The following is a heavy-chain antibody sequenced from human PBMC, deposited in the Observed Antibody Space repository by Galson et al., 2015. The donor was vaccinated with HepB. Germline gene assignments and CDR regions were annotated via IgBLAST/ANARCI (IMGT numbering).Heavy chain of an antibody. V-gene: IGHV1-69*01. J-gene: IGHJ6*03. CDR1: GGTFSSYA. CDR3: ARATTESIAARPCYMDV. CDR2: IIPIFGTA. D-gene: IGHD6-6*01. Sequence: SCKASGGTFSSYAISWVRQAPGQGLEWMGGIIPIFGTANYAQKFQGRVTITADESTSTAYMELSSLRSEDTAVYYCARATTESIAARPCYMDVWGKGTTVTVSS.